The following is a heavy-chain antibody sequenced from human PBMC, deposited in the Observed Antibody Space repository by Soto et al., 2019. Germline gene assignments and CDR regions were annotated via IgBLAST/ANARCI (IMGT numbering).Heavy chain of an antibody. CDR2: ISAHNGNK. CDR3: ARGLQSYFGMDV. D-gene: IGHD1-1*01. Sequence: ASVKVSCKASGYTFTNYDISWVRQAPGQGLEWMAWISAHNGNKNYAEKFQGRVTMTTDTSTSTAYMEVRSLRSDDTAVYYCARGLQSYFGMDVWGQGTTVTVSS. J-gene: IGHJ6*02. V-gene: IGHV1-18*01. CDR1: GYTFTNYD.